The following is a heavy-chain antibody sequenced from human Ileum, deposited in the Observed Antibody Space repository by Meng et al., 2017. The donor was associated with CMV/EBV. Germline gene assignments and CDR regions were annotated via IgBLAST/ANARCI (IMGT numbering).Heavy chain of an antibody. J-gene: IGHJ4*02. CDR1: GDSITSFY. D-gene: IGHD3-16*01. V-gene: IGHV4-4*07. Sequence: AHLQESGPGLVKPSESLSLTCPVPGDSITSFYWSWIRQPAGKALEWIGRIYHGGSTNYNPSLKSRVTLSVDTSKNQFSMRLTSVTAADTAVYYCARGPGGFGDFNFDYWGQGTLVTVSS. CDR3: ARGPGGFGDFNFDY. CDR2: IYHGGST.